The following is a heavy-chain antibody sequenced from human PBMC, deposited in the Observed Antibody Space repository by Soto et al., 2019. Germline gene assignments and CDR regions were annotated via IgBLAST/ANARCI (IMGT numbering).Heavy chain of an antibody. Sequence: QVQLQESGPGLVKPSGTLSLTCAVSGGSISSSNWWSWVRQPPGKGLEWIGEIYHSGSTNYNPSLKSRVTISVDKSKNQFSLKLSSVTDADTAVYYCARRKGEYQLPSPFDYWGQGTLVTVSS. J-gene: IGHJ4*02. V-gene: IGHV4-4*02. CDR1: GGSISSSNW. CDR3: ARRKGEYQLPSPFDY. CDR2: IYHSGST. D-gene: IGHD2-2*01.